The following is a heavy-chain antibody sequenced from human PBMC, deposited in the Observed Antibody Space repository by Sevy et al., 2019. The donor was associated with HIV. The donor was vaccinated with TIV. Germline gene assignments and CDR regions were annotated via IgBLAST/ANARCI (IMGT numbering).Heavy chain of an antibody. CDR1: GFTFSSYA. D-gene: IGHD3-10*01. CDR3: AKDTVGSRVRGVIPYYLDY. J-gene: IGHJ4*02. V-gene: IGHV3-23*01. Sequence: GGSLRLSCAASGFTFSSYAMSWVRQAPGKGLEWVSAISGSGGSTYYADSVKGRFTISRDNSKNTLYLQMNSLRAEDTAVYYCAKDTVGSRVRGVIPYYLDYWGQGTLVTVSS. CDR2: ISGSGGST.